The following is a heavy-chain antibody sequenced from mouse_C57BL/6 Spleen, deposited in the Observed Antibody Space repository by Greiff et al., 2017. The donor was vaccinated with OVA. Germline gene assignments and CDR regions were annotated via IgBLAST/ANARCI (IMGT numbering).Heavy chain of an antibody. CDR1: GYAFSSSW. CDR2: IYPGDGDT. Sequence: QVQLKQSGPELVKPGASVKISCKASGYAFSSSWMNWVKQRPGKGLEWIGRIYPGDGDTNYNGKFKGKATLTADKSSSTAYMQLSSLTSEDSAVDFCAKETTVVDFDYWGQGTTLTVSS. J-gene: IGHJ2*01. D-gene: IGHD1-1*01. V-gene: IGHV1-82*01. CDR3: AKETTVVDFDY.